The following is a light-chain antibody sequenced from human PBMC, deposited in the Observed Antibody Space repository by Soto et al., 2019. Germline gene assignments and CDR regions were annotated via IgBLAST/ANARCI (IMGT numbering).Light chain of an antibody. Sequence: QSALTQPASVSGSPGQAITISCTGTSSDVGGYNYVSWYQQHPGKAPKLMIYEVSNRPSGVSNRLSGSTSGNTASLTICGLQADDESYYYCTSYTRSSTLLDVFGTGTKVTVL. CDR3: TSYTRSSTLLDV. CDR1: SSDVGGYNY. V-gene: IGLV2-14*01. J-gene: IGLJ1*01. CDR2: EVS.